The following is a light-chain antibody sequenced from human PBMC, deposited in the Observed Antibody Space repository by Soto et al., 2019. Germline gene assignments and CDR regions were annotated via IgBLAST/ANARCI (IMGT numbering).Light chain of an antibody. CDR1: QSIHTS. V-gene: IGKV3-11*01. CDR2: DST. J-gene: IGKJ5*01. CDR3: QQRNVWPPIT. Sequence: VLTPSSATLSLPPGASGTLSLRVSQSIHTSLAWYQQKPGQPPRLVVYDSTLRANGVPDRFGGSRSGTEFTLTINSLEPEDFAVYYCQQRNVWPPITFGQGTRLEI.